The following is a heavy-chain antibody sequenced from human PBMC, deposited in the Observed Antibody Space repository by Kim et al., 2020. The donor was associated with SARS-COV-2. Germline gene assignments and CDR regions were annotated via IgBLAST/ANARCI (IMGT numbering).Heavy chain of an antibody. J-gene: IGHJ4*02. CDR3: AKGQTVVTGLFDY. CDR1: GFTFSSYG. D-gene: IGHD2-15*01. V-gene: IGHV3-30*02. CDR2: ISFDGSNK. Sequence: GGSLRLSCAASGFTFSSYGMHWVRQAPGKGLEWVAIISFDGSNKYYADSVKGRFTISRDNSKNTLYLQMNNLRAEDTAVYYCAKGQTVVTGLFDYWGQGTLVTVSS.